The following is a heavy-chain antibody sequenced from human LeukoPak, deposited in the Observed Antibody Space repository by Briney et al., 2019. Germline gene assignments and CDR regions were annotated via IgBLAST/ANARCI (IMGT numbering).Heavy chain of an antibody. CDR2: INPSGGST. D-gene: IGHD1-26*01. CDR1: GYTFTSYY. V-gene: IGHV1-46*01. CDR3: ARDRKWELGY. Sequence: ASVKVSCKASGYTFTSYYMHWVRQAPGQGLEWMGIINPSGGSTSYAQKFQGRVTMTRDTSISTAYMELSRLRSDDTAVYYCARDRKWELGYWGQGTLVTVSS. J-gene: IGHJ4*02.